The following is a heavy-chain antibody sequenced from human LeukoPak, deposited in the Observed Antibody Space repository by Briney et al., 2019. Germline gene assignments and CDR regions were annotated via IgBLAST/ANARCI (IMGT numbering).Heavy chain of an antibody. V-gene: IGHV3-72*01. Sequence: GGSLRLSCAASGFTFSDHYMDWVRQAPGKGLEWVGRARNKANSYTTEYAASVNGRFTISRDDSKNSLYLQMNSLKTEDTAVYYCARANVYYGDGYYPVVGYYFDYWGQGTLVTVSS. CDR3: ARANVYYGDGYYPVVGYYFDY. D-gene: IGHD3-22*01. CDR2: ARNKANSYTT. CDR1: GFTFSDHY. J-gene: IGHJ4*02.